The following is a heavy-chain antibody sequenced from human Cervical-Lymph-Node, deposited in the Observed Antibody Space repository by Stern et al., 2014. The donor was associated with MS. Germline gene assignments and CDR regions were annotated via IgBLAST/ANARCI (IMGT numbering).Heavy chain of an antibody. V-gene: IGHV3-15*01. CDR2: IKSKTDGGTI. J-gene: IGHJ6*02. Sequence: EVQLVESGGGLVKPGESLRLSCAASGFTFSNAWMSWVRQAPGKGLEWVGRIKSKTDGGTIDYAAPVKGRFTISRDDSKNTLYLQMNSLKTEDTAVYYCTRLNYYDSSGYSCYQYGMDVWGQGTTVTVSS. CDR1: GFTFSNAW. CDR3: TRLNYYDSSGYSCYQYGMDV. D-gene: IGHD3-22*01.